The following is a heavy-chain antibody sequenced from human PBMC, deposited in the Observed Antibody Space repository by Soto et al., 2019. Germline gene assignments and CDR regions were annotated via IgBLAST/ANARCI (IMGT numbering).Heavy chain of an antibody. J-gene: IGHJ4*02. V-gene: IGHV3-21*06. CDR2: ISSSSSYI. CDR3: ARDSFRMAVAKTEDY. CDR1: GFTFSSYS. D-gene: IGHD2-15*01. Sequence: EVQLVESGGGLVKPGGSLRLSCAASGFTFSSYSMNWVRQAPGKGLEWVSSISSSSSYIYYADSVKGRFTISRDNAKNYRDRKRNSLRAEERAVYYCARDSFRMAVAKTEDYGGQEPLVTVSS.